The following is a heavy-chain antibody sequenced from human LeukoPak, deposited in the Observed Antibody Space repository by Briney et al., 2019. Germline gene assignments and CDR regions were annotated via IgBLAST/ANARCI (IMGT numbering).Heavy chain of an antibody. CDR1: GFTVSSNY. CDR3: ARETLAGFDY. V-gene: IGHV3-53*01. D-gene: IGHD6-19*01. J-gene: IGHJ4*02. CDR2: IYSGGVT. Sequence: GGSLRLSCAASGFTVSSNYMSWVRQAPGKGLEWVSLIYSGGVTYYADSVKGRFTISRDNSKNTVYLQINSLSAEDTAIYYCARETLAGFDYWGQGTLVTVSS.